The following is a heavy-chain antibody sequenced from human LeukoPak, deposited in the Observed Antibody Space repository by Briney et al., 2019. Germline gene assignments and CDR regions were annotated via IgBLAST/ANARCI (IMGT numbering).Heavy chain of an antibody. CDR2: INHSGSA. Sequence: PSETLSLTCTVYGGSFRGYYWSWIRQPPGKGLEWIGEINHSGSANYNPSLKSRVTISVDTSKNQFSLKLSSVTAADTAVYYCAKLPGIAVAGTSYWGQGTLVTVSS. D-gene: IGHD6-19*01. V-gene: IGHV4-34*01. CDR1: GGSFRGYY. J-gene: IGHJ4*02. CDR3: AKLPGIAVAGTSY.